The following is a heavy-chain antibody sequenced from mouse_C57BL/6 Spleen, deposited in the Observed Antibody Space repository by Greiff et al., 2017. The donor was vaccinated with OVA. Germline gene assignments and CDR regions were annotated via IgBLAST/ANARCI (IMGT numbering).Heavy chain of an antibody. J-gene: IGHJ2*01. CDR2: IDPENGDT. CDR1: GFNIKDDY. V-gene: IGHV14-4*01. Sequence: VQLQQSGAELVRPGASVKLSCTASGFNIKDDYMHWVKQRPEQGLEWIGWIDPENGDTEYASKFQGKATITADTSSNTAYLQLSSLTSEDTAVYYCTTNYYGGYFDYWGQGTTRTVSS. D-gene: IGHD1-1*01. CDR3: TTNYYGGYFDY.